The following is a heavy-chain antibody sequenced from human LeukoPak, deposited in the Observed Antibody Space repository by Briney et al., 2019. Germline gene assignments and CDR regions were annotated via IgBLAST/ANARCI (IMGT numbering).Heavy chain of an antibody. D-gene: IGHD3-22*01. CDR2: ISSSSSYI. J-gene: IGHJ4*02. V-gene: IGHV3-21*01. CDR1: GFTFSSYS. Sequence: GGSLRLSCAASGFTFSSYSMNWARQAPGKGLEWVSSISSSSSYIYYADSVKGRFTISRDNAKNSLYLQMNSLRAEDTAVYYCARDQGYYDSSGPIDYWGQGTLVTVSS. CDR3: ARDQGYYDSSGPIDY.